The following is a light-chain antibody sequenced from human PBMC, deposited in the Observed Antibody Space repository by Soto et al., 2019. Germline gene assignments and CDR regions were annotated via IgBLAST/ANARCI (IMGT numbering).Light chain of an antibody. Sequence: DIVMTQSPDFLAVSLGGRATVGCKSSQSLLYSSNNKNYLAWYQQKPGQPPKLLIYWASTRESGVPDRFSGSGSGTDFTLTISSLQAEDVAVYYCQQYYSAPHTFGQGTKLEIK. CDR2: WAS. CDR1: QSLLYSSNNKNY. CDR3: QQYYSAPHT. J-gene: IGKJ2*01. V-gene: IGKV4-1*01.